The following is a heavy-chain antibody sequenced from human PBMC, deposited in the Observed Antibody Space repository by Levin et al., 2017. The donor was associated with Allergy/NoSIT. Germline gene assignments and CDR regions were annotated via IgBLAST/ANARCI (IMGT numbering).Heavy chain of an antibody. J-gene: IGHJ4*02. CDR1: GFTFSSFG. CDR2: IWYDGTGK. Sequence: GESLKISCAASGFTFSSFGMHWVRQPPGKGLEWVSLIWYDGTGKSYADSVKGRFTISRDNAKNIVYLQMSSLRAEDTALYYCARDRLGTGTYLDHWGQGALVTVSS. CDR3: ARDRLGTGTYLDH. D-gene: IGHD7-27*01. V-gene: IGHV3-33*01.